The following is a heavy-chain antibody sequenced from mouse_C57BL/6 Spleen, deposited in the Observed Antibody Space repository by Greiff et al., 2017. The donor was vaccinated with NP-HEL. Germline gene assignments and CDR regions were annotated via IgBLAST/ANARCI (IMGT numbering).Heavy chain of an antibody. CDR2: ISNGGGST. V-gene: IGHV5-12*01. Sequence: EVKLVESGGGLVQPGGSLKLSCAASGFTFSDYYMYWVRQTPEKRLEWVAYISNGGGSTYYPDTVKGRFTISRDNAKNTLYLQMSRLKSEDTAMYYCARHAGVEYSNWDEFAYWGQGTLVTVSA. CDR3: ARHAGVEYSNWDEFAY. CDR1: GFTFSDYY. J-gene: IGHJ3*01. D-gene: IGHD4-1*01.